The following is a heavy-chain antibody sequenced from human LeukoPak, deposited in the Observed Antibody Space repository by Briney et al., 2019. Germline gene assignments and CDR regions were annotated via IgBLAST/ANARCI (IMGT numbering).Heavy chain of an antibody. V-gene: IGHV1-18*01. CDR3: ATANNWNYALGY. CDR2: INTGNSNT. Sequence: GASVKVSCKASVDTFIRYGITWVRQAPGQGLEWMGWINTGNSNTNYGQKFQGRVTMTTDTSTGTAYMELRSLRSDDTAMYYCATANNWNYALGYWGQGTLVTVSS. CDR1: VDTFIRYG. J-gene: IGHJ4*02. D-gene: IGHD1-7*01.